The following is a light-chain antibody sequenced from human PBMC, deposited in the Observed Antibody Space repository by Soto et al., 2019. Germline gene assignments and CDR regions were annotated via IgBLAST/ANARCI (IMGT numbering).Light chain of an antibody. V-gene: IGKV3-11*01. CDR2: GAS. CDR1: QSVDIN. CDR3: QQRSNWPPIT. Sequence: EIVLTQSPATLSVSPGDRVTLSCRASQSVDINLAWYQQRPGQAPRLLVYGASTKATDMPGRFSGRGSGTDFTLTISSLEPEEFAVYYCQQRSNWPPITFGQGTRLEIK. J-gene: IGKJ5*01.